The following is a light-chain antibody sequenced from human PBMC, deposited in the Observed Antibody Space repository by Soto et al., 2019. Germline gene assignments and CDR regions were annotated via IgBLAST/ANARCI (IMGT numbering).Light chain of an antibody. CDR2: DAS. Sequence: EIVLTQSPATLSLSPGERATLSCRASQSVSSYLAWYQQKPGQAPRLLIYDASNRATGIPARFSGSGSGTDFTLTMRSLEPEDFAVYYCRRLSNWPLTFGGGTKVEVK. CDR3: RRLSNWPLT. V-gene: IGKV3-11*01. CDR1: QSVSSY. J-gene: IGKJ4*01.